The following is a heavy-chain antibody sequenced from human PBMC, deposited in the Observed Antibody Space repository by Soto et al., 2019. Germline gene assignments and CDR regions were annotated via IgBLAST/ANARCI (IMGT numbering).Heavy chain of an antibody. V-gene: IGHV3-30*03. CDR3: ATRGTTGQFDY. D-gene: IGHD4-17*01. CDR1: GFSFSTYG. Sequence: QVQLVESGGGVVQPGKSLRLSCAASGFSFSTYGMHWVRQAPGKGLGWVAVTSWDGSNKYYADSVRGRFTISRDNSKNTLYLQMNSLRAEDTAVYYCATRGTTGQFDYWGQGTLVTVSS. J-gene: IGHJ4*02. CDR2: TSWDGSNK.